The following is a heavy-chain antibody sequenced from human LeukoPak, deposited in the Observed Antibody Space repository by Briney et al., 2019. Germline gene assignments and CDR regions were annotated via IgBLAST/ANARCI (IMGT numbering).Heavy chain of an antibody. Sequence: SETLSLTCTVSGGSISSSSSYYWAWIRQPPGKGLEWIGTMSNTGRTYYNPSLKSRVTISGDTSKNQFSLKVISVTAADTAVFYCARRSQTTAGRGIDYWGQRTLVTVSS. D-gene: IGHD6-13*01. J-gene: IGHJ4*02. V-gene: IGHV4-39*01. CDR3: ARRSQTTAGRGIDY. CDR2: MSNTGRT. CDR1: GGSISSSSSYY.